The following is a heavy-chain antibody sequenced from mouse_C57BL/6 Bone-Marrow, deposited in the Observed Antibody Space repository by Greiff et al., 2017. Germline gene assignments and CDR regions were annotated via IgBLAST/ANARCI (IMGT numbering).Heavy chain of an antibody. D-gene: IGHD1-1*01. CDR1: GFTFSDAW. V-gene: IGHV6-6*01. J-gene: IGHJ4*01. CDR2: IRNKANNHAT. CDR3: TWVTTVVAKDYAMDY. Sequence: DVQLQESGGGLVQPGGSMKLSCAASGFTFSDAWMDWVRQSPEKGLEWVAEIRNKANNHATYYAESVKGRFTISRDDSKSSVYLQMNSLRAEDTGIYYCTWVTTVVAKDYAMDYWGQGTSVTVSS.